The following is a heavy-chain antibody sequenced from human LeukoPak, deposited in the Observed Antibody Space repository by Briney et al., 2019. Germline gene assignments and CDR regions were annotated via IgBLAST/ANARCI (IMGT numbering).Heavy chain of an antibody. CDR2: ISDSGGKT. V-gene: IGHV3-23*01. Sequence: PGGSLRLSCAASGFTFSSYAMSWVRQAPGKGLEWVSGISDSGGKTYNADSVKGRFTISRDNSKNTLYLQMNSLRAEDTAVYYCARDRNYYGSGTLDYWGQGTLVTVSS. J-gene: IGHJ4*02. CDR3: ARDRNYYGSGTLDY. D-gene: IGHD3-10*01. CDR1: GFTFSSYA.